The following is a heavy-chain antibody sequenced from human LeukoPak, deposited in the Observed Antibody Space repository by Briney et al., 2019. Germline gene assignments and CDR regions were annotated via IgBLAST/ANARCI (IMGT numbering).Heavy chain of an antibody. CDR3: AKGMVLRFLEWLLCYDY. V-gene: IGHV3-23*01. D-gene: IGHD3-3*01. Sequence: GKSLRLSCTASGFSFSDYGMHWVRQAPGKGLEWVSAISGSGGSTYYADSVKGRFTISRDNSKNTLYLQMNSLRAEDTAVYYCAKGMVLRFLEWLLCYDYWGQGTLVTVSS. CDR1: GFSFSDYG. J-gene: IGHJ4*02. CDR2: ISGSGGST.